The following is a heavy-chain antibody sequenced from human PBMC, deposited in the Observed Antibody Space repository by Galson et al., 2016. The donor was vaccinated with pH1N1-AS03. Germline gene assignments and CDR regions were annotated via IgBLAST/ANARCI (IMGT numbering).Heavy chain of an antibody. V-gene: IGHV4-59*08. CDR1: GASISTYY. J-gene: IGHJ6*02. Sequence: SETLSLTCTVSGASISTYYWSWIRQPPGKGLEWIGYLYYSGSTKYNRSLKSRVTISADTSKSQFSLELNSVTAADTAVYYCARPARGPWNLDVRGQGTTVTVSS. D-gene: IGHD1-7*01. CDR2: LYYSGST. CDR3: ARPARGPWNLDV.